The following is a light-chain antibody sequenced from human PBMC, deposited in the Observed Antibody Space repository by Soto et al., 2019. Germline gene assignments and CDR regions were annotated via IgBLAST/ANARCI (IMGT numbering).Light chain of an antibody. CDR3: QLYHSLSYT. J-gene: IGKJ2*01. CDR1: QSVTSSY. Sequence: EIGLTQSPGTLSLSPGERATLSCRASQSVTSSYLAWYQQKPGQAPRLLIYGASRRATDIPDRFSGSGSGTDFTLTISRLEPEDFAVYYCQLYHSLSYTFGQGTKLEIK. CDR2: GAS. V-gene: IGKV3-20*01.